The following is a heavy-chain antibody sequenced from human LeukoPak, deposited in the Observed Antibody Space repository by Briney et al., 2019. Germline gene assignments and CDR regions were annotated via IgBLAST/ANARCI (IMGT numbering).Heavy chain of an antibody. J-gene: IGHJ4*02. CDR2: ISSSGSTI. CDR1: GFTFSDYY. Sequence: PGGSLRLSCAASGFTFSDYYMSWIRQAPGKGLEWVSYISSSGSTIYYPDSVKGRFTVSRENAKNSLYLQMDSLRAEDTAVYYCARDRLTSGSYFFDYWGQGTLVTVSS. V-gene: IGHV3-11*01. D-gene: IGHD1-26*01. CDR3: ARDRLTSGSYFFDY.